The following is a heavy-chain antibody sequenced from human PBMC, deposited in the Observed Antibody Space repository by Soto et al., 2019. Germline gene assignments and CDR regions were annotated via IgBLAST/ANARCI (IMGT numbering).Heavy chain of an antibody. V-gene: IGHV4-39*01. D-gene: IGHD1-1*01. CDR1: GGSISSSSYY. CDR2: IYYSGST. J-gene: IGHJ4*02. Sequence: QLQLQESGPGLVKPSETLSLTCTVSGGSISSSSYYWGWIRQPPGKGLEWIGSIYYSGSTYYNPSLTSRVTISVDTSKNQFSLKLSSVTAADTAVYYCASSDPSTNHNPGDYWGQGTLVTVSS. CDR3: ASSDPSTNHNPGDY.